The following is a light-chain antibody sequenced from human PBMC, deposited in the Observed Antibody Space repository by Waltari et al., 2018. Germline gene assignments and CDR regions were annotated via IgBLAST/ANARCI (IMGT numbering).Light chain of an antibody. CDR1: QSVRTN. CDR2: GAS. CDR3: QQYNDWPYT. V-gene: IGKV3-15*01. Sequence: EIVMTQSPVTLSVSPGERAALSCRSSQSVRTNLAWYQQRPGQTPRLLIYGASTRAAEIPARCSGSGSGTEFTLTISSLQSEDFAAYYCQQYNDWPYTFGQGTKLEI. J-gene: IGKJ2*01.